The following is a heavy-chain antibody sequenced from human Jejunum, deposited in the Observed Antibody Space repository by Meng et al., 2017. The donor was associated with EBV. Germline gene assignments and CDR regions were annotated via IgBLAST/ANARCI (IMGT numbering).Heavy chain of an antibody. CDR3: ARVRPGGGWFDP. Sequence: GQMVQLGSELKKPGASVKVSCKASGYTFTSSGINWVRQAPGQGLEWMGWINTNTGYPTYAQDFTGRFVFSLDTSVSTAYLQITSLSTEDNAVYYCARVRPGGGWFDPWGQGTLVTVSS. CDR2: INTNTGYP. D-gene: IGHD3-16*01. V-gene: IGHV7-4-1*02. CDR1: GYTFTSSG. J-gene: IGHJ5*02.